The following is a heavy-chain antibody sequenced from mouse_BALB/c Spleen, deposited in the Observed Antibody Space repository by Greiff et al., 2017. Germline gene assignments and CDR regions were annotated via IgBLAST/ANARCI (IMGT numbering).Heavy chain of an antibody. J-gene: IGHJ4*01. V-gene: IGHV2-6-5*01. D-gene: IGHD1-1*01. CDR3: AILLITSHNMDY. Sequence: VQLVESGPGLVAPSQSLSITCTVSGFSLTDYGVSWIRQPPGQGLEWLGVICGSGSTYYNSALKSRLSISKDNSKSQVFLKMNSLQTDDTAMYYCAILLITSHNMDYWGQGTPRTVSS. CDR2: ICGSGST. CDR1: GFSLTDYG.